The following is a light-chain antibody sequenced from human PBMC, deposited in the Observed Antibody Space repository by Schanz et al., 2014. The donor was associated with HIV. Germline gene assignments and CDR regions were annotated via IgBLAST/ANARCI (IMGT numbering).Light chain of an antibody. CDR2: GAS. CDR3: QQYGSSPRT. V-gene: IGKV3-20*01. J-gene: IGKJ1*01. CDR1: QSVRNNY. Sequence: EIVLTQSPGTLSLSPRSRATLSCRASQSVRNNYLAWYQQKPGQAPRLLIYGASSRAPGIPDRFSGSGSGTDFTLTISRLEPEDFAVYYCQQYGSSPRTFGQGAKVEI.